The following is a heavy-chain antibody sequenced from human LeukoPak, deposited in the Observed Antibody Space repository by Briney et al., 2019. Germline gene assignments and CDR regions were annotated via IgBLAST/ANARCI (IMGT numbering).Heavy chain of an antibody. V-gene: IGHV3-9*01. CDR1: GFTFDDYA. Sequence: GGSLRLSCAASGFTFDDYAMHWVRQAPGKGLEWVSGISWNSGSIGYADSVKGRFTISRDNAKNSLYLQMNGLRAEDTALYYCAKGRDYGPFDIWGQGTMVTVSS. CDR2: ISWNSGSI. J-gene: IGHJ3*02. CDR3: AKGRDYGPFDI. D-gene: IGHD4-17*01.